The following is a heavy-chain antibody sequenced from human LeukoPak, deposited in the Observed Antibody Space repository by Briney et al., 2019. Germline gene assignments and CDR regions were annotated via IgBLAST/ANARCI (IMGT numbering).Heavy chain of an antibody. CDR3: AGAGILRGEYFDY. V-gene: IGHV4-31*03. Sequence: SETLSLTCTVSGGSISSGGYYWSWIRQHPGKGLEWIGYIYYSGSTYYNPSLKSRVTISVDTSKNQFSLKLSSVTAADTAVYYCAGAGILRGEYFDYWGQGTLVTVSS. CDR2: IYYSGST. J-gene: IGHJ4*02. CDR1: GGSISSGGYY. D-gene: IGHD4-17*01.